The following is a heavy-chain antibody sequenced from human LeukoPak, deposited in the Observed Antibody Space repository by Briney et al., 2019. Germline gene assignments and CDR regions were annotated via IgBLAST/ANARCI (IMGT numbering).Heavy chain of an antibody. CDR3: ARDGGYDYVWGSYRESYYFDY. CDR2: ISYDGSNK. J-gene: IGHJ4*02. D-gene: IGHD3-16*02. V-gene: IGHV3-30-3*01. Sequence: PGRSLRLSCAASGFTFSSYAMHWVRQAPGKGLEWVAVISYDGSNKYYADSVKGRFTISRDNSKNTLYLQMNSLGAEDTAVYYCARDGGYDYVWGSYRESYYFDYWGQGTLVTVSS. CDR1: GFTFSSYA.